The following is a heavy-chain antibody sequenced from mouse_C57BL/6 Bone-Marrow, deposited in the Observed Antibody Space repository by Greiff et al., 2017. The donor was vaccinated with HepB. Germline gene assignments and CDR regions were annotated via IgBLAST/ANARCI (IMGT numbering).Heavy chain of an antibody. Sequence: KLVESEGGLVQPGSSMKLSCTASGFTFSDYYMAWVRQVPEKGLEWVANINYDGSSTYYLDSLKSRFIISRDNAKNILYLQMSSLKSEDTATYYCARDRYYGSSPPIAMDYWGQGTSVTVSS. CDR2: INYDGSST. J-gene: IGHJ4*01. D-gene: IGHD1-1*01. CDR1: GFTFSDYY. V-gene: IGHV5-16*01. CDR3: ARDRYYGSSPPIAMDY.